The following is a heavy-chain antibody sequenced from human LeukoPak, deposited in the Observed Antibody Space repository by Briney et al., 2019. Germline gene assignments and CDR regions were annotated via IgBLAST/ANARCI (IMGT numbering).Heavy chain of an antibody. J-gene: IGHJ4*02. V-gene: IGHV3-33*01. CDR2: IWYDGSNK. CDR1: GFTFSSYG. CDR3: ARDPQIVATISYYFDY. D-gene: IGHD5-12*01. Sequence: PGRSLRLSCAASGFTFSSYGMHWVRQAPGKGLEWVAVIWYDGSNKYCADSVKGRFTISRDNSKNTLYLQMNSLRAEDTAVYYCARDPQIVATISYYFDYWGQGTLVTVSS.